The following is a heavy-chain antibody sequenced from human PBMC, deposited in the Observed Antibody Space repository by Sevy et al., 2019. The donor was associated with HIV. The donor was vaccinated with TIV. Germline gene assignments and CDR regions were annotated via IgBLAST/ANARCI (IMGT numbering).Heavy chain of an antibody. V-gene: IGHV3-9*01. CDR2: ISWNSGSI. CDR3: AKGKKDTAMVTGMDV. CDR1: GFTFDDYA. Sequence: GASLRLSCAASGFTFDDYAMHWVRQAPGKGLEWVSGISWNSGSIGYADSVKGRFTISRDNAKNSLYLQMNSLRAEDTALYYCAKGKKDTAMVTGMDVWGQGTTVTVSS. J-gene: IGHJ6*02. D-gene: IGHD5-18*01.